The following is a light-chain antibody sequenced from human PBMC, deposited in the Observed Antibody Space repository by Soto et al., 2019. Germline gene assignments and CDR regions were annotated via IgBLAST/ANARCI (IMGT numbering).Light chain of an antibody. Sequence: QAVLPQPPSASGTPGQRVTISCSGSSSNIGRNYVYWYQQRPGTAPKLLIYSNNQRPSGVPDRFSGSKSGTSASLAISGLRSEDEAEYYCAAWDDSLSGWVFGGGTKVTVL. J-gene: IGLJ3*02. CDR1: SSNIGRNY. CDR2: SNN. V-gene: IGLV1-47*02. CDR3: AAWDDSLSGWV.